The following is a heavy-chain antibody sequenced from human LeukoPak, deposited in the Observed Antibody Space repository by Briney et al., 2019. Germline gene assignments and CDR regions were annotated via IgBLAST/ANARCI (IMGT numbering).Heavy chain of an antibody. CDR3: ARGRDGYSYGYGNWFDP. Sequence: SETLSLTCTVSGGSITSGSYYWTWIRQPAGKGLEWIGRIYASGSTNYNPSLKSRVTISVDTSKNQFSLKLSSVTAADTAVYYCARGRDGYSYGYGNWFDPWGQGTLVTVSS. CDR2: IYASGST. D-gene: IGHD5-18*01. CDR1: GGSITSGSYY. J-gene: IGHJ5*02. V-gene: IGHV4-61*02.